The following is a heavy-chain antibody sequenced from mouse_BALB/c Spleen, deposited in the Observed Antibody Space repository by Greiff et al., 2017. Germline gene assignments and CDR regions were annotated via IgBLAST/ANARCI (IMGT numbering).Heavy chain of an antibody. V-gene: IGHV2-9*02. Sequence: VQLVESGPGLVAPSQSLSITCTVSGFSLTSYGVHWVRQPPGKGLEWLGVIWAGGSTNYNSALMSRLSISKDNSKSQVFLKMNSLQTDDTAMYYCARVELELRGYAMDYWGQGTSVTVSS. J-gene: IGHJ4*01. D-gene: IGHD1-1*01. CDR3: ARVELELRGYAMDY. CDR1: GFSLTSYG. CDR2: IWAGGST.